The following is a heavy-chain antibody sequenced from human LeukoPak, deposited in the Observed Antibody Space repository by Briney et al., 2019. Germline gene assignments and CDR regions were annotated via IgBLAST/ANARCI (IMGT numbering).Heavy chain of an antibody. V-gene: IGHV1-46*01. CDR1: GYTFTDYY. J-gene: IGHJ4*02. CDR2: IYPSVDTT. CDR3: IREHEGGYFDY. Sequence: GASVKVSCKTSGYTFTDYYIHWVRQAPGQGREWIGIIYPSVDTTDSSQKFKGRVTVTRDTSTSTVYMELRTLLSEDTAIYYCIREHEGGYFDYWGQGTLVTVSS. D-gene: IGHD3-16*01.